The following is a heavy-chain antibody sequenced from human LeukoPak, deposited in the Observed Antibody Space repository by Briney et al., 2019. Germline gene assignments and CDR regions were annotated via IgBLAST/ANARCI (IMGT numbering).Heavy chain of an antibody. J-gene: IGHJ4*02. Sequence: GGSLRLSCAPSGFTLRSYTMSWVRQAPGKGLEWVAGISGSGGITYYADSVKGRFTISRDNSKNTLYLQMSTLRAEDTAVYYCAKDRICGTPSCNIYYYFDNWGQGTLVTVSS. CDR1: GFTLRSYT. V-gene: IGHV3-23*01. D-gene: IGHD3-3*02. CDR2: ISGSGGIT. CDR3: AKDRICGTPSCNIYYYFDN.